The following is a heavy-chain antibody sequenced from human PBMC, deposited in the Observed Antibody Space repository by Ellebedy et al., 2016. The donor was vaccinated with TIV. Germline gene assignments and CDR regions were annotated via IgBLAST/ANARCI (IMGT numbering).Heavy chain of an antibody. D-gene: IGHD3-16*01. CDR3: VRVSNFYDRARFDP. CDR1: GYRFSSYA. J-gene: IGHJ5*02. V-gene: IGHV1-18*04. CDR2: IHTSLGQT. Sequence: ASVKVSCXASGYRFSSYAITWVRQASGQGFEWMGWIHTSLGQTEFAPRFQDRLSMTTDTSTSMAYMELRNLKSDDTAVYHCVRVSNFYDRARFDPWGQGTLITVSS.